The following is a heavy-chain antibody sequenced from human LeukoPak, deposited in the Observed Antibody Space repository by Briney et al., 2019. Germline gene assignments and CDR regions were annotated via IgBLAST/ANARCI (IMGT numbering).Heavy chain of an antibody. CDR1: GFTFSGYA. CDR3: AKDYKYSSGWFMGAEYFQH. CDR2: ISGSGGST. J-gene: IGHJ1*01. D-gene: IGHD6-19*01. V-gene: IGHV3-23*01. Sequence: PGGSLRLSCAASGFTFSGYAMSWVRQAPGKGLEWVSAISGSGGSTYYADSVKGRFTISRDNSKNTLYLQMNSLRAEDTAVYYCAKDYKYSSGWFMGAEYFQHWGQGTLVTVSS.